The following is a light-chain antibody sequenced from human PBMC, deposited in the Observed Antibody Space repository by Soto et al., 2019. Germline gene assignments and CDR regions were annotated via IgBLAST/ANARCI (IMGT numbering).Light chain of an antibody. V-gene: IGKV1-39*01. J-gene: IGKJ2*01. CDR2: AAS. CDR3: QQSYRTPPDT. CDR1: QSINTY. Sequence: DIQMTQFPSSLSASVGERVTITCRASQSINTYLNWYQQKPVKAPKLLIHAASSLHSGVPSRFSGSGSGTDFTLTISSLQPEDFATYYCQQSYRTPPDTFGQGTKLEIK.